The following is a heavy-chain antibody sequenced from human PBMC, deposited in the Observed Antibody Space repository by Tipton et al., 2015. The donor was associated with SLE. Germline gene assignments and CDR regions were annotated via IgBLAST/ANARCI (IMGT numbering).Heavy chain of an antibody. J-gene: IGHJ6*03. Sequence: SLRLSCAASGFTFSSYAMNWVRQAPGKGLEWVSSIYSSGTTHYADSMKGRFTISRDNSKNVLFLQMNSLRAEDTAVYYCARGVFGVATYYYYYMDVWGKGTTVTVSS. D-gene: IGHD3-3*01. CDR2: IYSSGTT. CDR1: GFTFSSYA. V-gene: IGHV3-66*02. CDR3: ARGVFGVATYYYYYMDV.